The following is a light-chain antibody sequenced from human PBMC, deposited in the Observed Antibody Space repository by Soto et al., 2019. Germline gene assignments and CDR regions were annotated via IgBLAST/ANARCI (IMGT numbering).Light chain of an antibody. Sequence: EIVMTQSPATLSVCPGERATLSCGASQSVSSNLAWYQQKPGQAPRLLIYGASTRATGIPARFSGSGSGTEFTLTISSLQSEDFAVYYCQQYNNWPHTFGQGTKVDIK. J-gene: IGKJ1*01. V-gene: IGKV3-15*01. CDR3: QQYNNWPHT. CDR2: GAS. CDR1: QSVSSN.